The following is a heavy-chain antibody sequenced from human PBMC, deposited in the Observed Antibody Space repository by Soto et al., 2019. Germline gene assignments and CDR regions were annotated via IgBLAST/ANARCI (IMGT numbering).Heavy chain of an antibody. Sequence: QVQLVQSGAEVKKPGASVKVSCKASGYTFTGYYRHWVRQAPGQGLEWMGWINPNSGGTNYAQKFQGWVTMTRDTYITPAYMELSRLRSDDTAVYYCARGPYTSSSLYYYYYYMDVWGKGTTVTGSS. V-gene: IGHV1-2*04. D-gene: IGHD6-6*01. CDR1: GYTFTGYY. CDR2: INPNSGGT. J-gene: IGHJ6*03. CDR3: ARGPYTSSSLYYYYYYMDV.